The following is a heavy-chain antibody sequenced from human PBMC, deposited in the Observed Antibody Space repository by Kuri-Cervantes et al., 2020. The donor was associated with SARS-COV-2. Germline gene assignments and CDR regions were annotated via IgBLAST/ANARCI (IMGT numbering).Heavy chain of an antibody. J-gene: IGHJ4*02. CDR1: GFTFSSYS. V-gene: IGHV3-21*01. CDR3: AKDFRDIVVVPAPSFDY. CDR2: ISSSSSYI. Sequence: GGSLRLSCAASGFTFSSYSMNWVRQAPGKGLEWVSSISSSSSYIYYADSVKGRFTISRDNSKNTLYLQMNSLRAEDTAVYYCAKDFRDIVVVPAPSFDYWGQGTLVTVS. D-gene: IGHD2-2*01.